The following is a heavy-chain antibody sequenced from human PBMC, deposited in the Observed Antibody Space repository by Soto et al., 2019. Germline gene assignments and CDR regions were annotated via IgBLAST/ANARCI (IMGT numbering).Heavy chain of an antibody. D-gene: IGHD3-10*01. Sequence: ASVKVSCKASGYTFTSYAMNWVRQAPGQGREWMGWINTNTGNPTYAQGFTGRFVFSLDTSVSTAYLQICSLKAEDTAVYYCARQAGMKGMGGWFGVLLSSYYYYGMDVWGQGTTVTVSS. V-gene: IGHV7-4-1*01. CDR2: INTNTGNP. CDR3: ARQAGMKGMGGWFGVLLSSYYYYGMDV. J-gene: IGHJ6*02. CDR1: GYTFTSYA.